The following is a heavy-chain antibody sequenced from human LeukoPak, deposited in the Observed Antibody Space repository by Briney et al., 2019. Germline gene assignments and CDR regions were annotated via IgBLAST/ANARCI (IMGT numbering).Heavy chain of an antibody. V-gene: IGHV1-69*13. CDR2: IIPIFGTA. J-gene: IGHJ5*02. D-gene: IGHD2-15*01. Sequence: SVKVSCKASGGTFSSYAISWVRQAPGQGLEWMGGIIPIFGTANYAQKFQGRVTITADESPSTAYMELSSLRSEHTAVYYCARAVGCSGGSCYLPYNWFDPWGQGTLVTVSS. CDR3: ARAVGCSGGSCYLPYNWFDP. CDR1: GGTFSSYA.